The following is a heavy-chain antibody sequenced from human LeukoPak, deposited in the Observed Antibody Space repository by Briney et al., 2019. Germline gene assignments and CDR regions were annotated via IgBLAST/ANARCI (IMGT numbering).Heavy chain of an antibody. J-gene: IGHJ5*02. CDR3: ATDPSHYYGSGYPAKNSRWDWFDP. V-gene: IGHV1-18*01. CDR1: GYTFTSYG. Sequence: ASVKVSCKASGYTFTSYGISWVRQAPGQGLEWMGWISAYNGNTNYAQKLQGRVTMTTDTSTSTAYMELRSLRSDDTAVYYCATDPSHYYGSGYPAKNSRWDWFDPWGQGTLVTVSS. CDR2: ISAYNGNT. D-gene: IGHD3-10*01.